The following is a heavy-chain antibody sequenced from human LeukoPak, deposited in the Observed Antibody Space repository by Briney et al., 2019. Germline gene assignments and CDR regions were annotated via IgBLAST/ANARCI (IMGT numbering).Heavy chain of an antibody. CDR2: IYSGGST. J-gene: IGHJ3*02. V-gene: IGHV3-53*01. Sequence: GGSLRLSCAASGFTLSSNYMSWVRQAPGKGLEWVSVIYSGGSTYYADSVKGRFTISRDNSKNTLYLQMNSLRAEDTAVYYCARSSDYGDYSDAFDIWGQGTMVTVSS. CDR1: GFTLSSNY. CDR3: ARSSDYGDYSDAFDI. D-gene: IGHD4-17*01.